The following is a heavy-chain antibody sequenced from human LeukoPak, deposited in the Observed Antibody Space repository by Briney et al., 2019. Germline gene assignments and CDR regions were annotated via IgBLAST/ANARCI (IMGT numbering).Heavy chain of an antibody. V-gene: IGHV3-21*01. J-gene: IGHJ4*02. CDR1: GFTFSSYS. D-gene: IGHD3-16*01. CDR3: ARGGSSLTDY. Sequence: GGSLRFSCAASGFTFSSYSMNWVRQAPGKGLEWVSSISSSSSYIYYADSVKGRFTISRDNAKNSLYLQMNSLRAEDTAVYYCARGGSSLTDYWGQGTLVTVSS. CDR2: ISSSSSYI.